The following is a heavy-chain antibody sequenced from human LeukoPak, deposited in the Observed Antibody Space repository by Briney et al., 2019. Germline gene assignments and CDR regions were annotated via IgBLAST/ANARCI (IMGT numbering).Heavy chain of an antibody. CDR1: GGSISSYY. D-gene: IGHD3-10*01. Sequence: SETLSLTCTVSGGSISSYYWSWIRQPAGKGLEWIGRIYTSGSTNYNPSLKSRVTMSVDTSKNQFSLKLSSVTAADTAVYYCARSWGSMVRGVIHHYYYYYMGVWGKGTTVTVSS. CDR3: ARSWGSMVRGVIHHYYYYYMGV. J-gene: IGHJ6*03. CDR2: IYTSGST. V-gene: IGHV4-4*07.